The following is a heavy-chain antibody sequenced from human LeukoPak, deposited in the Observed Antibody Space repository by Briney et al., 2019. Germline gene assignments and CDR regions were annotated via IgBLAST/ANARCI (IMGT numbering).Heavy chain of an antibody. J-gene: IGHJ6*02. D-gene: IGHD2-21*02. V-gene: IGHV4-59*12. CDR2: ISDIGSI. Sequence: PSETLSLTCTVSGGSISSYYWSWIRQPPGKGLEWIAYISDIGSINYNPSLKSRVTISVDRSKNQFSLKLSSVTAADTAVYYCARGDPSYYYYGMDVWGQGTTVTVSS. CDR1: GGSISSYY. CDR3: ARGDPSYYYYGMDV.